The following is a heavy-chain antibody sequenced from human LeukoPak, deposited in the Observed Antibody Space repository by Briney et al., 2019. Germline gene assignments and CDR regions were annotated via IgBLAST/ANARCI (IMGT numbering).Heavy chain of an antibody. Sequence: ASVTVSCKASGYTFTSYDINWVRQATGQGLEWMGWMNPNSGNTGYAQKFQGRVTMTRNTSISTAYMELSSLRSEDTAVYYCARVGIAAAGKGYYYYYMDVWGKGTTITVSS. CDR2: MNPNSGNT. V-gene: IGHV1-8*01. D-gene: IGHD6-13*01. CDR1: GYTFTSYD. CDR3: ARVGIAAAGKGYYYYYMDV. J-gene: IGHJ6*03.